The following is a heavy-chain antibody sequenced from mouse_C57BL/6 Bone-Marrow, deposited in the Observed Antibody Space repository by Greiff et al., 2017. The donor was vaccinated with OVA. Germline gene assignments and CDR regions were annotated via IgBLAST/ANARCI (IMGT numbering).Heavy chain of an antibody. CDR3: TTHNYYGGRGDYAMDY. CDR1: GFNIKDYY. D-gene: IGHD1-1*01. V-gene: IGHV14-1*01. CDR2: IDPEDGDT. Sequence: VQLQQSGAELVRPGASVKLSCTASGFNIKDYYMHWVKQRPEQGLEWIGRIDPEDGDTEYAPKFQGKATMTADTSSNTAYLPLSSLTSEDTAVYYCTTHNYYGGRGDYAMDYWGQGTSVTVSS. J-gene: IGHJ4*01.